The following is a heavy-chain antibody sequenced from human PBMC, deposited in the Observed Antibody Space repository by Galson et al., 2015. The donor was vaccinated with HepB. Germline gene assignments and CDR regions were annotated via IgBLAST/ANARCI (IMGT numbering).Heavy chain of an antibody. CDR1: GFNFSNYW. CDR3: ARRYSWIIPFDY. Sequence: LRLSCAVSGFNFSNYWMSWVRQAPGKGLEWVANIKQDGSEKFYGDSVKGRFTISRDNAKNSLYLQMTSLRAEDTAVYYCARRYSWIIPFDYWGRGTQVTVSS. J-gene: IGHJ4*02. V-gene: IGHV3-7*01. CDR2: IKQDGSEK. D-gene: IGHD5-18*01.